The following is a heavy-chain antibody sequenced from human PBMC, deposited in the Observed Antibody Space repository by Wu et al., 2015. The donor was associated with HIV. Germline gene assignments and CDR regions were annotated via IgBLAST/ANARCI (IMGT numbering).Heavy chain of an antibody. CDR2: TNLNTGGT. CDR3: ARDELFRVDDAFDM. CDR1: GYTFTDYY. V-gene: IGHV1-2*02. J-gene: IGHJ3*02. D-gene: IGHD3-10*01. Sequence: QVQLVQSGAEVKKPGASVKVSCQASGYTFTDYYIHWLRQAPGQGLEWMGWTNLNTGGTNYAPKFQGRVTMSRDTSISTAYIELNGLTSDDTAVYYCARDELFRVDDAFDMWGQGTLVTVS.